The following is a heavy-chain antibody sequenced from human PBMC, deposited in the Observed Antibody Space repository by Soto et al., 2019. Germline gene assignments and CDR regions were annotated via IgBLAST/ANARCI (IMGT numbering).Heavy chain of an antibody. Sequence: QVQVVQSGAEVKKPGASVKVSCKASGYTFTSYAMHWVRQAPGQRLEWMGWINTANGYTKYSQKFQGRVTITRDTSASTPYMELSSLSSEDTAVYYCARGSSSATTFYFELWGRGTLVTVSS. CDR2: INTANGYT. V-gene: IGHV1-3*04. J-gene: IGHJ2*01. D-gene: IGHD4-17*01. CDR1: GYTFTSYA. CDR3: ARGSSSATTFYFEL.